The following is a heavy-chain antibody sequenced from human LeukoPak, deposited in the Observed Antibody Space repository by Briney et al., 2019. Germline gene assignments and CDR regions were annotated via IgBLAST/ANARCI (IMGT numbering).Heavy chain of an antibody. CDR3: ATRSTTGTSYHYYYYGMDV. CDR2: MSGSGGST. CDR1: GFTFSSYA. Sequence: GGSLRLSCAASGFTFSSYAMSWVRQAPGKGLEWVSAMSGSGGSTYYADSVKGRFTISRDNSKNTLYLQMNSLRAEDTAVYYCATRSTTGTSYHYYYYGMDVWGQGTTVTVSS. V-gene: IGHV3-23*01. J-gene: IGHJ6*02. D-gene: IGHD1-1*01.